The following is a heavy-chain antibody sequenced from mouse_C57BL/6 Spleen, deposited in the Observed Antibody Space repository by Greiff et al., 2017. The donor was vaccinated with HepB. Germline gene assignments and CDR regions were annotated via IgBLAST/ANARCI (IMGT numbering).Heavy chain of an antibody. V-gene: IGHV1-55*01. D-gene: IGHD2-10*01. J-gene: IGHJ3*01. Sequence: VQLQQSGAELVKPGASVKMSCKASGYTFTSYWITWVKQRPGQGLEWIGDIYPGSGSTNYNEKFKSKATLTVDTSSTTAYMQLSRLTSEDSAVYYGARQAYYGNRGFAYWGQGTLVTVSA. CDR2: IYPGSGST. CDR1: GYTFTSYW. CDR3: ARQAYYGNRGFAY.